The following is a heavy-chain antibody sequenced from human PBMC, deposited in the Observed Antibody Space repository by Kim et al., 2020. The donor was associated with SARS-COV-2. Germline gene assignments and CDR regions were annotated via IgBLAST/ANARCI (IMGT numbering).Heavy chain of an antibody. Sequence: ASVKVSCRASGYTFTDYYIHWMRQAPGQGLEWMGRINPNSGASNYAQKFQGRVTMTRDTSISTVYMELSSLRSDDTAFYYCARRSPSSIDYWGQGTLLTVSS. D-gene: IGHD6-6*01. CDR2: INPNSGAS. CDR1: GYTFTDYY. CDR3: ARRSPSSIDY. V-gene: IGHV1-2*02. J-gene: IGHJ4*02.